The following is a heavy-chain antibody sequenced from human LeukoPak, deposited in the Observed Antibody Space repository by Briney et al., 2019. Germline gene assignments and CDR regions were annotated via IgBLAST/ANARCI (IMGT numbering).Heavy chain of an antibody. J-gene: IGHJ4*02. CDR3: ARAPPIAAALEDY. V-gene: IGHV4-59*12. CDR2: IYYSGST. CDR1: GGSISGYY. D-gene: IGHD6-13*01. Sequence: SETLSLTCTVSGGSISGYYWSWIRQPPGKGLEWIAYIYYSGSTNYNPSLKSRVTMSVDTSKNQFSLKLSSVTAADTAVYYCARAPPIAAALEDYWGQGTLVTVSS.